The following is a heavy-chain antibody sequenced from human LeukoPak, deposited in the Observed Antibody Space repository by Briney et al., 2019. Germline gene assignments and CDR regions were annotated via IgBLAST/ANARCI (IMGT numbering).Heavy chain of an antibody. Sequence: ASVKVSCNASGYTFTGYYMHWVRQAPGQGLEWMGWINPNSGGTNYAQKFQGRVTMTRDTSISTAYMELSRLRSDDTAVYYCAREGKVAGSRGFFDYWGQGTLVTVSS. V-gene: IGHV1-2*02. CDR2: INPNSGGT. D-gene: IGHD6-19*01. CDR1: GYTFTGYY. J-gene: IGHJ4*02. CDR3: AREGKVAGSRGFFDY.